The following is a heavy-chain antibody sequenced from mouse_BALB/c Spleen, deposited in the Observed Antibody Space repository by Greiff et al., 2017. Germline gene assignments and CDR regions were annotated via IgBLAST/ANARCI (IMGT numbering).Heavy chain of an antibody. CDR1: GFTFSSYT. CDR3: ARLSTGHYFDY. CDR2: ISNGGGST. V-gene: IGHV5-12-2*01. Sequence: EVQLVESGGGLVQPGGSLKLSCAASGFTFSSYTMSWVRQTPEKRLEWVAYISNGGGSTYYPDTVKGRFTISRDNAKNTLYLQMSSLKSEDTAMYYCARLSTGHYFDYWGQGTTLTVSS. J-gene: IGHJ2*01. D-gene: IGHD1-1*01.